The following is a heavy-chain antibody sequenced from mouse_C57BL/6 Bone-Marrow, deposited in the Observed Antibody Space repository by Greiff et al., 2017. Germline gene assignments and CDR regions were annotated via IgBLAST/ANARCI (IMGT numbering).Heavy chain of an antibody. V-gene: IGHV5-9*01. CDR1: GFTFSSYT. Sequence: EVQRVESGGGLVKPGGSLKLSCAASGFTFSSYTMSWVRQTPEKRLEWVATISGGGGNTYYPDSVKGRFTISRDNAKNTLYLQMSSLRSEDTALYYCARQYGSSSSWFAYWGQGTLVTVSA. CDR3: ARQYGSSSSWFAY. D-gene: IGHD1-1*01. J-gene: IGHJ3*01. CDR2: ISGGGGNT.